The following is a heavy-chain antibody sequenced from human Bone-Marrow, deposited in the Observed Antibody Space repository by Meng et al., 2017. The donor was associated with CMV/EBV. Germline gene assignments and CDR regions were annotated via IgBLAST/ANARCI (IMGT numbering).Heavy chain of an antibody. V-gene: IGHV1-69*05. CDR2: IIPIFGTA. CDR1: GYTFTSYD. Sequence: SVKVSCKASGYTFTSYDINWVRQAPGQGLEWMGGIIPIFGTANYAQKFQGRVTITTDESTSTDYMELSSLRSEDTAVYYCARGINGYSGYDWSDPWGQGTRVTVSS. CDR3: ARGINGYSGYDWSDP. J-gene: IGHJ5*02. D-gene: IGHD5-12*01.